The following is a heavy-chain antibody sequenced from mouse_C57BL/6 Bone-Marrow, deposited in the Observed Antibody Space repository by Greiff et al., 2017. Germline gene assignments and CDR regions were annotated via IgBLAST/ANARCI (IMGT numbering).Heavy chain of an antibody. CDR3: ARCGNYGGFFYYFDY. CDR2: INPGSGGT. Sequence: QVQLQQSGAELVRPGTSVKVSCKASGYAFTNYLIEWVKQRPGQGLEWIGVINPGSGGTNYNEKFKGKATLTADKSSSTAYMQLSSLTSEDSAVYFCARCGNYGGFFYYFDYWGQGTTLTVSS. CDR1: GYAFTNYL. J-gene: IGHJ2*01. D-gene: IGHD2-1*01. V-gene: IGHV1-54*01.